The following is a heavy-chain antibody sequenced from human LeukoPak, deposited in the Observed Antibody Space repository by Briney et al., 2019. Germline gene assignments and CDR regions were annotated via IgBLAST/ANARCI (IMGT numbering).Heavy chain of an antibody. Sequence: GGSLRLSCAASGFNFSSYAMSWVRQPPGKELEWVSNISGGGGGTYYADSVKGRFTISRDNAKNSLYLQMNSLRAEDTAVYYCARVDGYSYGFDYWGQGTLVTVSS. V-gene: IGHV3-23*01. CDR2: ISGGGGGT. D-gene: IGHD5-18*01. CDR1: GFNFSSYA. CDR3: ARVDGYSYGFDY. J-gene: IGHJ4*02.